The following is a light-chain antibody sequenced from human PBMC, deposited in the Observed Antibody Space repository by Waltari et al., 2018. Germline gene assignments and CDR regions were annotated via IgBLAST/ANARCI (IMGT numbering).Light chain of an antibody. V-gene: IGKV1-33*01. J-gene: IGKJ3*01. CDR2: YET. CDR1: QSINNY. CDR3: QQYHSSPFT. Sequence: DIQMTQSPSPLSVSIGDRVTITCRASQSINNYLTWYRQRPGKAPESLIYYETNLATGVPSRFTGSRSGTEYTLTISSLQAEDVATYYCQQYHSSPFTFGPGTKLDIK.